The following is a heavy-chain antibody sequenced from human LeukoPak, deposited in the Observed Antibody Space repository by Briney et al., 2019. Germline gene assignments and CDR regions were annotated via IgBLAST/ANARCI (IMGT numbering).Heavy chain of an antibody. V-gene: IGHV1-2*02. J-gene: IGHJ4*02. CDR2: INPNRGGT. Sequence: GASVKVSCKASGYTFTGSYMHWVRQAPGQGLEWMGWINPNRGGTKYALKFQGRVTMIRDTSINTAYMELSRLRSDDTAVYYCARGDGSSWTNFDFWGQGTLVTVSS. D-gene: IGHD6-13*01. CDR1: GYTFTGSY. CDR3: ARGDGSSWTNFDF.